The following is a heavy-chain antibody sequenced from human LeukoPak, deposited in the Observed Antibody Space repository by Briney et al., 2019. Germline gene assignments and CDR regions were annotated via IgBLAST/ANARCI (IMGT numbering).Heavy chain of an antibody. CDR1: GLTFTYSD. CDR3: ARNFDS. Sequence: GASLRLSCVASGLTFTYSDFNWIRQAPGKGLEWLSTITRRSSNLYYADSVKGRFTTSTDDAKDSVYLQMENLRVEDTAIYYCARNFDSWGHGTLVTVPS. J-gene: IGHJ4*01. V-gene: IGHV3-69-1*02. CDR2: ITRRSSNL.